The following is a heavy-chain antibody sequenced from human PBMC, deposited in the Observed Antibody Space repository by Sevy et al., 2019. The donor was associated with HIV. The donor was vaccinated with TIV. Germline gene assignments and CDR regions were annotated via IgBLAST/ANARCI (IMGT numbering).Heavy chain of an antibody. V-gene: IGHV3-7*01. Sequence: GGSLRLSCAASGFSFSKCWMSWVRQAPGKGLEWVTNINQGGSETYYVDSMKGRSTVSRDNARNSMNLEVRSLRDDDTAVYYCVIVGCYYDNKKYSHFDSWGQGVLVTVSS. CDR1: GFSFSKCW. CDR2: INQGGSET. D-gene: IGHD3-9*01. CDR3: VIVGCYYDNKKYSHFDS. J-gene: IGHJ5*01.